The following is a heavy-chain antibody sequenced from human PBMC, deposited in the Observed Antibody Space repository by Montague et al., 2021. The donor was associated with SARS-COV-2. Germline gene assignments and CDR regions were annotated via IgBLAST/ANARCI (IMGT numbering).Heavy chain of an antibody. CDR1: GFTFSYFE. CDR3: ARDLVVIDGISDY. V-gene: IGHV3-48*03. D-gene: IGHD3-16*02. Sequence: SLRLSCAASGFTFSYFEMNWVRQAPGKGLEWISYISGAGTTIYYADSVKGRFTISRDNAKNSLYLQMNSLRAEDTAVYYCARDLVVIDGISDYWGQGTLVTVSS. CDR2: ISGAGTTI. J-gene: IGHJ4*02.